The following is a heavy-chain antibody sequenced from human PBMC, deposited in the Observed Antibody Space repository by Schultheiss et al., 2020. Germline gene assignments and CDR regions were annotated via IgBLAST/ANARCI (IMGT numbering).Heavy chain of an antibody. D-gene: IGHD4-23*01. V-gene: IGHV3-30-3*01. J-gene: IGHJ6*02. CDR2: ISYDGSNK. CDR3: ARARGNNYGMDV. Sequence: GESLKISCAASGFTFSSYAMHWVRQAPGKGLEWVAVISYDGSNKYYADSVKGRFTISRDNSMNTLYLQMNSLRAEDTAVYYCARARGNNYGMDVWGQGTTGTVSS. CDR1: GFTFSSYA.